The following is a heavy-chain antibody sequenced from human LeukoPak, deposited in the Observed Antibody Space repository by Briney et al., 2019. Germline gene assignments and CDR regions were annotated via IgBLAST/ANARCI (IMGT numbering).Heavy chain of an antibody. J-gene: IGHJ4*02. D-gene: IGHD2-21*02. Sequence: GSLRLSCAAPRFTFSSYAMSWVRQAPGKGLEWVSAISGSGGSTYYADSVKGRFTISRDNSKNTLYLQMNSLRAEDTAVYYCAKVMVTAIHPADYWGQGTLVTVSS. V-gene: IGHV3-23*01. CDR1: RFTFSSYA. CDR2: ISGSGGST. CDR3: AKVMVTAIHPADY.